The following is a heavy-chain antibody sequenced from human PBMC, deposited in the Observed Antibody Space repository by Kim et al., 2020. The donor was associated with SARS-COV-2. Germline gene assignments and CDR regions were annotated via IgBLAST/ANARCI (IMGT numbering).Heavy chain of an antibody. Sequence: GESLKISCKGSGYSFTSYWIGWVRQMPGKGLEWMGIIYPGDSDTRYSPSFQGQVTISADKSISTAYLQRSSLKASDTAMYYCARHEGPYCSGGSCYPFDYWGQGTLVTVSS. V-gene: IGHV5-51*01. CDR3: ARHEGPYCSGGSCYPFDY. CDR2: IYPGDSDT. D-gene: IGHD2-15*01. CDR1: GYSFTSYW. J-gene: IGHJ4*02.